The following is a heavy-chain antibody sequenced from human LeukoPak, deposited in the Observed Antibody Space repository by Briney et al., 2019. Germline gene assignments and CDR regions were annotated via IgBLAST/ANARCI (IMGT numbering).Heavy chain of an antibody. Sequence: GGSLRLSCAASGFTFSDYYISWIRQAPGKGLEWVSDISPSGDIISYADSVKGRFIISRDYAKESLHLQMNSLRVEDSAVYYCARETVAGTFDYWGQGTQVTVSS. D-gene: IGHD6-19*01. J-gene: IGHJ4*02. CDR1: GFTFSDYY. CDR3: ARETVAGTFDY. V-gene: IGHV3-11*01. CDR2: ISPSGDII.